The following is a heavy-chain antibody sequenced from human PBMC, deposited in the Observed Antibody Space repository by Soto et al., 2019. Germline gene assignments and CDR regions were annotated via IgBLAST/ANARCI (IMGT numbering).Heavy chain of an antibody. Sequence: PSETLSLTCAVSGYSISSSNWCGWIRQPPGKGLEWIGYIYYSGTTYYNPSLKSRVTMPVDTSKNQFSLKLTSVTAVDTAVYYCARREIQGPIDYWGQGTLVTVSS. CDR3: ARREIQGPIDY. D-gene: IGHD1-26*01. V-gene: IGHV4-28*01. CDR1: GYSISSSNW. CDR2: IYYSGTT. J-gene: IGHJ4*02.